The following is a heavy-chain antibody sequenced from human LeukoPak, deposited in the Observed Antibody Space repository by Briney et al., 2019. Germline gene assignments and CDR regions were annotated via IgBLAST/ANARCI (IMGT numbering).Heavy chain of an antibody. CDR2: INPNSGGT. Sequence: GASVKVSCKASGYTFTGYYMHWVRQAPGKGLEWMGRINPNSGGTNYAQKFQGRVTMTRDTSISTAYMELSRLRSDDTAVYYCARDVGDGYLRYFDYWGQGTLVTVSS. D-gene: IGHD5-24*01. CDR3: ARDVGDGYLRYFDY. J-gene: IGHJ4*02. CDR1: GYTFTGYY. V-gene: IGHV1-2*06.